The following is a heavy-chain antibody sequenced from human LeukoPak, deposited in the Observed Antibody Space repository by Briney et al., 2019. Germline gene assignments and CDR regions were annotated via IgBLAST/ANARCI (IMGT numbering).Heavy chain of an antibody. CDR2: IYTTGKT. D-gene: IGHD3-16*01. Sequence: SETLSLTCTVSSGPINSYYWGWVRQPAGRGLEWIGRIYTTGKTDYNPSLKSQLTMSVDTSKRQFSLNLTSVTAADTAIYYCARHGYTASHYFLDYWSQGTLVTVSS. J-gene: IGHJ4*02. CDR3: ARHGYTASHYFLDY. CDR1: SGPINSYY. V-gene: IGHV4-4*07.